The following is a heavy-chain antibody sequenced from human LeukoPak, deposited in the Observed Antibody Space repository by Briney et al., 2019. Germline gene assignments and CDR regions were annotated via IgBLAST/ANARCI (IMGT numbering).Heavy chain of an antibody. CDR1: GYSISSGYY. J-gene: IGHJ4*02. D-gene: IGHD1-26*01. V-gene: IGHV4-38-2*02. CDR2: IYHSGST. CDR3: ARDGSYFGSGFDY. Sequence: SETLSLTCAVSGYSISSGYYWGWIRQPPGKGLEWIGSIYHSGSTNYNPSLKSRVTISVDTSKNQFSLKLSSVTAADTAVYYCARDGSYFGSGFDYWGQGTLVTVSS.